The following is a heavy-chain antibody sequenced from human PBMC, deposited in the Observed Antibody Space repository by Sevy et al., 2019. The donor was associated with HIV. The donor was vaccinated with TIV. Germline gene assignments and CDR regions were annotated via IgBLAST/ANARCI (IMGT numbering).Heavy chain of an antibody. CDR3: HVASQGS. CDR1: GFSFNSYW. CDR2: ISDDGIST. D-gene: IGHD2-15*01. V-gene: IGHV3-74*01. Sequence: GGSLRLSCAASGFSFNSYWMHWVRQAPGKGLEWVSHISDDGISTTYADSVKGRFTISRDNAKNTLYPQMNSLRAEDTALYYCHVASQGSWGQGTLVTVSS. J-gene: IGHJ5*02.